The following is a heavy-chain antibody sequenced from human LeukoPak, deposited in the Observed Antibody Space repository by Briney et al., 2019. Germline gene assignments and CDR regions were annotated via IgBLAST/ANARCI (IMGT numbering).Heavy chain of an antibody. J-gene: IGHJ4*02. CDR2: INSRNGYT. CDR1: DYIFSTYG. D-gene: IGHD7-27*01. CDR3: MRGENWVHDY. V-gene: IGHV1-18*04. Sequence: ATAKVSCKASDYIFSTYGISWVRQAPGQGLEWMGWINSRNGYTQYAQKFQGRFTMTTDTSTGTAFMEVRSLRSGDTAVYYCMRGENWVHDYWGQGTLVTVSS.